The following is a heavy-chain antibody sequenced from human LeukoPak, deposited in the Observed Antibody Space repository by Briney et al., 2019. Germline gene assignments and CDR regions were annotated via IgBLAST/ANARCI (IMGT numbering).Heavy chain of an antibody. Sequence: GGSLRLSCAASGFTFSYHAVHWVRQAPGKGLEWLTFIRYDGTNEYYADSVKGRFIISRDNSKNTLFLQMNSLRAEDTAVYYCAKDPGALNTYYMDVWGKGTTVTVSS. J-gene: IGHJ6*03. D-gene: IGHD1-14*01. CDR2: IRYDGTNE. CDR1: GFTFSYHA. V-gene: IGHV3-30*02. CDR3: AKDPGALNTYYMDV.